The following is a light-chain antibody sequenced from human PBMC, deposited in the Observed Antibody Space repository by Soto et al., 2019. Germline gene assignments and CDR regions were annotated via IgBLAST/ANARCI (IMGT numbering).Light chain of an antibody. J-gene: IGKJ5*01. CDR3: QQYNNWPPIT. CDR1: QSVSSN. V-gene: IGKV3-15*01. Sequence: EIVMTQSPATLSVSPGERATLSCRASQSVSSNLAWYQQKPGQAPRLLIYGASTRATGIPARFSGSGSGTEFTLTISGLRSKDFAFYYCQQYNNWPPITFGQGTRLEIK. CDR2: GAS.